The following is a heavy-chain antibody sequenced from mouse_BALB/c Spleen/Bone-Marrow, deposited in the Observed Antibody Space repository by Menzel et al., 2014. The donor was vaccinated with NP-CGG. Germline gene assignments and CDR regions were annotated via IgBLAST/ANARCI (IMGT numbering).Heavy chain of an antibody. CDR3: ARNHFGSNSLGY. CDR1: GYSFTGYN. V-gene: IGHV1S135*01. D-gene: IGHD1-1*01. J-gene: IGHJ3*01. CDR2: IDPYYGGT. Sequence: EVHLVESGPELEKPGASVKISCKASGYSFTGYNMNWVKQSDGRSLEWIGNIDPYYGGTSYNQKFRGKATLTVDKSSSTAYMQLTSLTSVDSAVYYCARNHFGSNSLGYWGQGTLVTVSA.